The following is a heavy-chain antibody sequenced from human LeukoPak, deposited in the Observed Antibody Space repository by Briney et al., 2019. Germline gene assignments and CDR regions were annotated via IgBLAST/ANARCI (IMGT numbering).Heavy chain of an antibody. V-gene: IGHV4-28*01. Sequence: SETLSLTCAVSGYSISSSNWWGWIRQPPGKGLEWIGYIYYSGSTYYNPSLKSRVTMSVDTSKNQFSLKLSSVTAADTAVYYCARQSSGWLEYFQHWGQGTLVTVSS. CDR2: IYYSGST. CDR1: GYSISSSNW. CDR3: ARQSSGWLEYFQH. D-gene: IGHD6-19*01. J-gene: IGHJ1*01.